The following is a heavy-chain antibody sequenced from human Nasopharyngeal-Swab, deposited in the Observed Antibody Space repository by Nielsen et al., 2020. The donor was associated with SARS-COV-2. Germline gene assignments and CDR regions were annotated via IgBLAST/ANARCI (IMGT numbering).Heavy chain of an antibody. CDR3: AKGAYCGADCYGYFDY. J-gene: IGHJ4*02. CDR1: GFTFSTST. D-gene: IGHD2-21*02. Sequence: GGSLRLSCVGSGFTFSTSTMTWVRQAPGKGLEWVSAITGSGDYTSYADSVKGRFTISRDNSKNTLDLQMNSLRAEDTAVYFCAKGAYCGADCYGYFDYWGQGTLVTVSS. V-gene: IGHV3-23*01. CDR2: ITGSGDYT.